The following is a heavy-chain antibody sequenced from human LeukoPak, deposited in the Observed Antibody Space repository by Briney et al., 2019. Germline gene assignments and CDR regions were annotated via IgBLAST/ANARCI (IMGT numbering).Heavy chain of an antibody. D-gene: IGHD2-8*02. CDR2: INQDGSEK. V-gene: IGHV3-7*02. CDR1: GFSFSNYW. CDR3: ATNTGDD. Sequence: GGSLRLSCAAFGFSFSNYWMSWVRQAPGKGLEWVASINQDGSEKYYVDSVKGRFAISRDNAKNSLYLQMNSLRAEDTAVYYCATNTGDDWGQGTLVTVSS. J-gene: IGHJ4*02.